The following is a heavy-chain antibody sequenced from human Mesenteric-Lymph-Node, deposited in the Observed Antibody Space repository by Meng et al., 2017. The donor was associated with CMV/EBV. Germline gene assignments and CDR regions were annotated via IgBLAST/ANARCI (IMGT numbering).Heavy chain of an antibody. CDR2: ISYDGSNK. CDR1: GFTFSSYA. J-gene: IGHJ6*02. Sequence: GSLKISCAASGFTFSSYAMHWVRQAPGKGLEWVAVISYDGSNKYYADSVKGRFTISRDNSKNTLYLQMNSLRAEDTAVYYCARDLYGGKYYYYYGMDVWGQGTTVTVSS. V-gene: IGHV3-30*04. D-gene: IGHD4/OR15-4a*01. CDR3: ARDLYGGKYYYYYGMDV.